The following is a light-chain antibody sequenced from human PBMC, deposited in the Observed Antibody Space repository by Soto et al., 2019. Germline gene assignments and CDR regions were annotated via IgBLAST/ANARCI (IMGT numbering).Light chain of an antibody. V-gene: IGLV2-11*01. CDR2: YVT. CDR1: NSDVGTYNY. J-gene: IGLJ2*01. CDR3: CSYAGSSSFRVL. Sequence: QSALTQPRSVSGSPGQSVTISCTGTNSDVGTYNYVSWYQQHPGKAPKLIIYYVTKRPSGVPDRVSGSKSGNTASLIISGLQAADEAEYYCCCCSYAGSSSFRVLFGGGTQLTVL.